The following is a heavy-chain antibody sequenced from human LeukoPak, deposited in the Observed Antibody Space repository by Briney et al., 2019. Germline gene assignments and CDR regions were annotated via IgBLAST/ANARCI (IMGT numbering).Heavy chain of an antibody. CDR3: VRYFDWLLTYGMDV. Sequence: SETLSLTCAGSGDSISSSNWWSWIREPPGKGLGWIGEINHSGSTNYNPSLKSRVTISVDTSKNQCYLKLSSVTAADTAVYYCVRYFDWLLTYGMDVWGQGTTVTVSS. V-gene: IGHV4-4*02. CDR2: INHSGST. D-gene: IGHD3-9*01. CDR1: GDSISSSNW. J-gene: IGHJ6*02.